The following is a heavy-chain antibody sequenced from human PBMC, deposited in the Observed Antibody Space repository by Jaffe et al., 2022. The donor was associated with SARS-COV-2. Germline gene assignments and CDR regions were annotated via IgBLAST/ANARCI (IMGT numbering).Heavy chain of an antibody. D-gene: IGHD1-20*01. CDR1: GGSFSGYY. CDR2: INHSGST. J-gene: IGHJ6*02. Sequence: QVQLQQWGAGLLKPSETLSLTCAVYGGSFSGYYWSWIRQPPGKGLEWIGEINHSGSTNYNPSLKSRVTISVDTSKNQFSLKLSSVTAADTAVYYCASSRGFRYSYGMDVWGQGTTVTVSS. CDR3: ASSRGFRYSYGMDV. V-gene: IGHV4-34*01.